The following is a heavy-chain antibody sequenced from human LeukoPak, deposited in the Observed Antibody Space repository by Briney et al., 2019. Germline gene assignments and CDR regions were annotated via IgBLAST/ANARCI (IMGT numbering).Heavy chain of an antibody. D-gene: IGHD2-15*01. CDR1: GGTFSSYA. CDR3: ASTGLLQNAFDI. J-gene: IGHJ3*02. Sequence: GSSVKVSCKASGGTFSSYAISWVRQAPGQGLEWMGGIIPIFGTANYAQKFQGRVTITTDESTSTAYMELSSLRSEDTAVYYCASTGLLQNAFDIGGQGTMVTVSS. V-gene: IGHV1-69*05. CDR2: IIPIFGTA.